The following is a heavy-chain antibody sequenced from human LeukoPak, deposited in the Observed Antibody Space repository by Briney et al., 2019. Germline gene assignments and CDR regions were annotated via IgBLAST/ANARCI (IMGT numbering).Heavy chain of an antibody. CDR2: INYDGSEK. J-gene: IGHJ4*02. V-gene: IGHV3-7*04. D-gene: IGHD1-26*01. Sequence: GGSLRLSCAASRFTFSSYWMSWGRQAPGKGLEWVANINYDGSEKYYIDSVKGRFTISRDNAKNSLYLQMNSLRAEDTAVYYCARVRVGGTNYFDSWGQGTVVTVSP. CDR3: ARVRVGGTNYFDS. CDR1: RFTFSSYW.